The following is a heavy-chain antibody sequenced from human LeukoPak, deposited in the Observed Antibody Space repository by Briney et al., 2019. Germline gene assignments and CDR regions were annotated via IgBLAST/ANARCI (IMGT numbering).Heavy chain of an antibody. V-gene: IGHV3-11*06. CDR1: LFTSSDYY. J-gene: IGHJ4*02. D-gene: IGHD4-17*01. CDR3: VRGGPYGDYDAY. Sequence: GGSLRLSCAVFLFTSSDYYMSWIRQAPGKGLECVSYISSDSSYTNYADSVRGRFTISRDNAKNSLYLQMNSLRAEDTAVYYCVRGGPYGDYDAYWGQGTLVTVSS. CDR2: ISSDSSYT.